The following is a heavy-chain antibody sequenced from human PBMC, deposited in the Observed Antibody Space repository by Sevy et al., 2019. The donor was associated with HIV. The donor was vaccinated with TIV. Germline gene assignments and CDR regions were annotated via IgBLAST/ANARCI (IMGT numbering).Heavy chain of an antibody. V-gene: IGHV3-30*18. CDR2: ISHDGINE. J-gene: IGHJ6*02. Sequence: GGSLRLSCIGSGFSFSYYGIHWVRQAPGKGLDWVALISHDGINEYYADSVKGRFTISRDNSKNTVYLEMNSLRNEDTAIYFCANAYSGSCSHSCLYVLDVWGQGTTVTVSS. D-gene: IGHD1-26*01. CDR3: ANAYSGSCSHSCLYVLDV. CDR1: GFSFSYYG.